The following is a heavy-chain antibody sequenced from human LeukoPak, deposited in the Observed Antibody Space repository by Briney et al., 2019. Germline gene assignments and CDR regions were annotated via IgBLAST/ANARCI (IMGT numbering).Heavy chain of an antibody. J-gene: IGHJ4*02. CDR2: ISGSGGST. Sequence: AGGSLRLSCAASGFTFSSYAMSWVRQAPGKGLEWVSAISGSGGSTYYADSVKGRFTISRDNSKDTLYLQMNSLRAEDTAVYYCAKYITTIVVVITGAFDYWGQGTLVTVSS. D-gene: IGHD3-22*01. CDR3: AKYITTIVVVITGAFDY. CDR1: GFTFSSYA. V-gene: IGHV3-23*01.